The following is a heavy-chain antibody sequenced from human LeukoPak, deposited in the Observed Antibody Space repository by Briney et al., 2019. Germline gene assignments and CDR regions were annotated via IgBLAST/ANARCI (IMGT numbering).Heavy chain of an antibody. J-gene: IGHJ3*02. D-gene: IGHD3-22*01. Sequence: SETLSLTCTVSGYSISSGYYWGWIRQPPGKGLEWIGSIYHSGSTHYNPSLKSRVTISVDTSKNRFSLKLSSVTAADTAVYFCARARNYYDSSDYYYEGDAFDIWGQGTMVTVSS. CDR1: GYSISSGYY. CDR2: IYHSGST. V-gene: IGHV4-38-2*02. CDR3: ARARNYYDSSDYYYEGDAFDI.